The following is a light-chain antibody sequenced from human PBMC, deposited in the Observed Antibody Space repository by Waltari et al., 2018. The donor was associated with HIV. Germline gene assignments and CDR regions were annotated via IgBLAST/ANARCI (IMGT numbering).Light chain of an antibody. Sequence: EVVMTQSPAPLSVSPGPRATLSCRASQSLTINLAWYQQKPGQAPRLLIYGASTRATGVPARFSGSGSGTEFTLTISSLQSEDFAVYYCQQYNQWPRTFGQGTKVEIK. CDR2: GAS. V-gene: IGKV3D-15*01. CDR3: QQYNQWPRT. CDR1: QSLTIN. J-gene: IGKJ2*01.